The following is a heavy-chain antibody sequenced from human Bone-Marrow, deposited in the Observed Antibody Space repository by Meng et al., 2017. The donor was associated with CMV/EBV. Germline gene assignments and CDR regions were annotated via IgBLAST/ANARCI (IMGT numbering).Heavy chain of an antibody. Sequence: SCTVSGASVSSINYYWGWIRQPPGKGLEWIGSVYYTGSTYYNASLKSRVTISLDMSRNQFSLKLSSVTAADTAIYYCAREYQLLLDYWGRGTPVTGSS. CDR1: GASVSSINYY. CDR2: VYYTGST. V-gene: IGHV4-39*07. J-gene: IGHJ4*02. D-gene: IGHD2-2*01. CDR3: AREYQLLLDY.